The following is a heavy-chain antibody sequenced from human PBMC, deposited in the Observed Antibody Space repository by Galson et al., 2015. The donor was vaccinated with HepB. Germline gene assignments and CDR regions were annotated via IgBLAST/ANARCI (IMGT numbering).Heavy chain of an antibody. D-gene: IGHD6-13*01. CDR3: ARAPRAAAAGTGAFDI. CDR2: VNPNSGNT. CDR1: GYTFTSYD. J-gene: IGHJ3*02. Sequence: CKASGYTFTSYDINWVRQATGQGLEGMGWVNPNSGNTGYAQKFQGRVTMTRNTSISTAYMELSSLRSEDTAVYYWARAPRAAAAGTGAFDIWGQGTMVTVSS. V-gene: IGHV1-8*01.